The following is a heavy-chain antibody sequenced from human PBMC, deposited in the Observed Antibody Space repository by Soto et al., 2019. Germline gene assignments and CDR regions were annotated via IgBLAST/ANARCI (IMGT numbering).Heavy chain of an antibody. D-gene: IGHD1-26*01. CDR3: AKDFVAGILRYYYYGMDV. CDR1: GFTFSSYG. Sequence: GGSLRLSCAASGFTFSSYGMHWVRQAPGKGLEWVAVISYDGSNKYYADSVKGRFTISRDNSKNTLYLQMNSLRAEDTAVYYCAKDFVAGILRYYYYGMDVWGQGTTVTVSS. CDR2: ISYDGSNK. V-gene: IGHV3-30*18. J-gene: IGHJ6*02.